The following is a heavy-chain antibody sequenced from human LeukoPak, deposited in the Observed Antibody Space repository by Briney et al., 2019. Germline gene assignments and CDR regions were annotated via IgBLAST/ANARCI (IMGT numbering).Heavy chain of an antibody. CDR2: IDPNSGGT. J-gene: IGHJ3*02. V-gene: IGHV1-2*02. Sequence: ASVKVSCKASGYTFTGYYMHWVRQAPGQGLEWMGWIDPNSGGTNYAQKFQGRVTMTRDTSISTAYMELSRLRSDDTAVYYCARPLHGATFYAFDIWGQGTMVTVSS. CDR3: ARPLHGATFYAFDI. D-gene: IGHD2/OR15-2a*01. CDR1: GYTFTGYY.